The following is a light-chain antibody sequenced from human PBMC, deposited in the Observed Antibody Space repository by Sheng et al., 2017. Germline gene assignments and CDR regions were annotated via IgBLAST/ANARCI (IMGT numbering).Light chain of an antibody. CDR2: DAS. CDR1: QDISNY. CDR3: QQYDNLLIT. Sequence: DIQMTQSPSSLSASVGDRVTITCQASQDISNYLNWYQQKPGKAPKLLIYDASNLETGVPSRFSGSGSGTDFTFTISSLQPEDIATYYCQQYDNLLITFGPGTESRISN. V-gene: IGKV1-33*01. J-gene: IGKJ3*01.